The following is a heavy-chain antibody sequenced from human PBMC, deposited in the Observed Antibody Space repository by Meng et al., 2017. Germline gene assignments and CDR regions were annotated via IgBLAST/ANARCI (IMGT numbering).Heavy chain of an antibody. D-gene: IGHD2/OR15-2a*01. CDR1: GGPRRSGCYA. CDR2: IYSRGST. J-gene: IGHJ4*02. Sequence: QVLLKGPAQGLVTTSQTLSLTRTCSGGPRRSGCYAWTWICQHPGKGLEWIGYIYSRGSTYYTPSLKSLVTISVDTSKNQFSLKLSSVTAAYTAVYYCARVTSSYYFDYWGQGTLVTVSS. CDR3: ARVTSSYYFDY. V-gene: IGHV4-31*01.